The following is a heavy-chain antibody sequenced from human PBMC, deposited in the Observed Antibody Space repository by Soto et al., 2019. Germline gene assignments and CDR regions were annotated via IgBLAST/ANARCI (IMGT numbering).Heavy chain of an antibody. D-gene: IGHD1-1*01. CDR3: TKKVPGKRLFDY. Sequence: GGSLRLSCAASGFTFRTYALAWVRQAPGMGLEWVSLIGSGGDTYYVDSVRGRFTISRDNNKDMFYLEMNSLRTEDTARYYCTKKVPGKRLFDYWGQGTLVPVSS. CDR2: LIGSGGDT. CDR1: GFTFRTYA. V-gene: IGHV3-23*01. J-gene: IGHJ4*02.